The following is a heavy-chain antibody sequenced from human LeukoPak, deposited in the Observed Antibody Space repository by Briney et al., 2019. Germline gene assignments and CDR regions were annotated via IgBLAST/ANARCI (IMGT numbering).Heavy chain of an antibody. D-gene: IGHD3-16*01. CDR3: TRGAGWLIDY. CDR2: FHNSGTS. Sequence: ASETLSLTCTVSNGSISTYYWTWIRQPPGKGLEWIGYFHNSGTSTYNPSLKSRVTISADASKNQFSLKLNSLTTADTAVYYCTRGAGWLIDYWGQGILVTVSS. CDR1: NGSISTYY. J-gene: IGHJ4*02. V-gene: IGHV4-59*01.